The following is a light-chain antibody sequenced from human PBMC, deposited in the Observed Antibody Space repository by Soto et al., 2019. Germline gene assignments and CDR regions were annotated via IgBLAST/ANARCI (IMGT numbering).Light chain of an antibody. CDR2: GNS. J-gene: IGLJ1*01. Sequence: QSVLTQPPSVSGPPGQRVTISCTGSSSNIGAGYDVHWYQQLPGTAPKLLIYGNSNRPSGVPDRFSGSKSGTSASLAITGLQAEDEADYYFQSYDSRLSGYVFGTGTKLTVL. V-gene: IGLV1-40*01. CDR1: SSNIGAGYD. CDR3: QSYDSRLSGYV.